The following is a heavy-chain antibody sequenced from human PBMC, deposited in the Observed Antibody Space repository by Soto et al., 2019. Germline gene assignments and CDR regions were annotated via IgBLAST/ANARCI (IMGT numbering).Heavy chain of an antibody. CDR3: AKTIYTAMAKTDYSYYATDV. D-gene: IGHD5-18*01. V-gene: IGHV3-21*01. CDR1: GFTFSSYS. Sequence: GGSLRLSCAASGFTFSSYSMNWVRQAPRKGLEWVSSISSSSSYIYYADSVKGRFTISRDNAKNSLYLQMNSLRAEDTAVYYCAKTIYTAMAKTDYSYYATDVWGQGTTVTVSS. J-gene: IGHJ6*02. CDR2: ISSSSSYI.